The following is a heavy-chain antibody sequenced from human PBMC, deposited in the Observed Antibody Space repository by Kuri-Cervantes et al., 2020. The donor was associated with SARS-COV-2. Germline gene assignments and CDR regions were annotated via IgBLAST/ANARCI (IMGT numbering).Heavy chain of an antibody. CDR2: IKQDGSEK. CDR3: ARDGWGSSFDY. D-gene: IGHD7-27*01. CDR1: GFTFSSYW. Sequence: GGSLRLSCAASGFTFSSYWMSWVRQAPGKGLEWVANIKQDGSEKYYVDSVKGRFTTSRDNAKNSLYLQMNSLRAEDTAVYYCARDGWGSSFDYWGQGTLVTVSS. V-gene: IGHV3-7*01. J-gene: IGHJ4*02.